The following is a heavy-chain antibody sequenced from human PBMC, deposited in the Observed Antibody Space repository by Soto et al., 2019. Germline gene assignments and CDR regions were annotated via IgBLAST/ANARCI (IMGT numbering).Heavy chain of an antibody. J-gene: IGHJ4*02. CDR1: GFTFSSHW. V-gene: IGHV3-74*01. D-gene: IGHD1-1*01. CDR2: IGPDGSGT. CDR3: ARDHNWAYDY. Sequence: GGSLRLSCAASGFTFSSHWMHWARQVPGKGLAWVSHIGPDGSGTRYADSVQGRFTISRDNARNTLYLQMDSLRDGDTAVYYCARDHNWAYDYWGQGILVTVSS.